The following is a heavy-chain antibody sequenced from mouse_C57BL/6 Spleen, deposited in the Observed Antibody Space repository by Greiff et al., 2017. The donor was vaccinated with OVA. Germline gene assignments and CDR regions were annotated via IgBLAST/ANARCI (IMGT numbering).Heavy chain of an antibody. CDR1: GFTFSDYY. CDR2: INYDGSST. Sequence: EVKLVESEGGLVQPGSSMKLSCTASGFTFSDYYMAWVRQVPEKGLEWVANINYDGSSTYYLDSLKSRFIISRDNAKNILYLQMSSLKSEDTATXYCAREPGSNYSYAMDYWGQGTSVTVSS. V-gene: IGHV5-16*01. CDR3: AREPGSNYSYAMDY. D-gene: IGHD1-1*01. J-gene: IGHJ4*01.